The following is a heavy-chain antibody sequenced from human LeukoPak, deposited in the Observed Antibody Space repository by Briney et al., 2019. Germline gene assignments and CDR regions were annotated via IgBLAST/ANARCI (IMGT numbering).Heavy chain of an antibody. V-gene: IGHV3-11*01. CDR3: ARDGLAYGRGSPHY. Sequence: PGGSLRLSCAASGFTFSDYYMSWIRQAPGKGLEWVSYISSSGSTKYYADSVKGRFTISRDNAKNSYLQMNSLRAEDTAVYYCARDGLAYGRGSPHYWGQGTLVTVSS. CDR2: ISSSGSTK. J-gene: IGHJ4*02. CDR1: GFTFSDYY. D-gene: IGHD3-10*01.